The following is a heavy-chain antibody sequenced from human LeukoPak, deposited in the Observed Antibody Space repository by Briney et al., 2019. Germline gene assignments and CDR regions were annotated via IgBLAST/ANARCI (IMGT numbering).Heavy chain of an antibody. CDR3: ARSPSTKVHYYYGMDV. D-gene: IGHD5/OR15-5a*01. V-gene: IGHV4-4*07. CDR2: IYTSGST. Sequence: ASETLSLTCTVSGGSISSYYWSWIRQPAGKGLEWIGRIYTSGSTNYNPSLKSRVTMPVDTSKNQFSLKLSSVTAADTAVYYCARSPSTKVHYYYGMDVWGQGTTVTVSS. J-gene: IGHJ6*02. CDR1: GGSISSYY.